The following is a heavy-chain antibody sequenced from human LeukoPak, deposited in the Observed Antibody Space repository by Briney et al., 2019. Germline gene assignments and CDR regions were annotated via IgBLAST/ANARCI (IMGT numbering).Heavy chain of an antibody. D-gene: IGHD3-22*01. J-gene: IGHJ4*02. Sequence: PSETLSLTCTVSGGSISSSSYYWGWIRQPPGKGLEWIGSIYYSGSTYYNPSLKSRVTISVDTSKNQFSLKLSSVTAADTAVYYCARAPMIVVVESHYFDYWGQGTLVTVSS. V-gene: IGHV4-39*07. CDR2: IYYSGST. CDR1: GGSISSSSYY. CDR3: ARAPMIVVVESHYFDY.